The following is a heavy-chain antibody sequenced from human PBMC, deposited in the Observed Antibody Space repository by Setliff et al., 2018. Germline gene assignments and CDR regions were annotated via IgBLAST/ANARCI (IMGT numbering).Heavy chain of an antibody. Sequence: ASVKVSCKASGYTFTNYHMHWVRQAPGQGLEWMGVINCTGGSATYAQKFQGRVTMTRDTSTSTAYMELSSLRSEDRAIYHCARAPQDTAMGAFDIWGQGTMVTVSS. D-gene: IGHD5-18*01. V-gene: IGHV1-46*01. J-gene: IGHJ3*02. CDR2: INCTGGSA. CDR1: GYTFTNYH. CDR3: ARAPQDTAMGAFDI.